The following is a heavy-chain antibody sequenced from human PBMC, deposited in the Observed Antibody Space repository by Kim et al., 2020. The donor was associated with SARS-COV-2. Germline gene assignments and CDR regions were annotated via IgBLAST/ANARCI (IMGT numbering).Heavy chain of an antibody. D-gene: IGHD3-10*01. V-gene: IGHV3-13*01. Sequence: GGSLRLSCAASGFTFSSYDMHWVRQATGKGLEWVSAIGSAGDTYYSGSVKGRFTISRENAKNSLYLQMISMRGGDTTVYYCSRGGKAWRGGSYYYGMDV. CDR2: IGSAGDT. CDR1: GFTFSSYD. J-gene: IGHJ6*01. CDR3: SRGGKAWRGGSYYYGMDV.